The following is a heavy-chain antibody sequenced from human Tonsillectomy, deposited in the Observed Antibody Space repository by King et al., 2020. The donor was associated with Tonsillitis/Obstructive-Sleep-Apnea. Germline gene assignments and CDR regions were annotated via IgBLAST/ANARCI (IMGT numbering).Heavy chain of an antibody. Sequence: VQLVESGAEVKKLGESLRISCKGSGYSFTSYWISWVRQMPGKGLEWMARIDPSDSYTNYSPSFQGHVTISADKSISTAYLQWSSLKASDTAMYYCARSDCSSTSCYQGGWFDPWGQGTLVTVSS. D-gene: IGHD2-2*01. CDR1: GYSFTSYW. CDR2: IDPSDSYT. J-gene: IGHJ5*02. V-gene: IGHV5-10-1*03. CDR3: ARSDCSSTSCYQGGWFDP.